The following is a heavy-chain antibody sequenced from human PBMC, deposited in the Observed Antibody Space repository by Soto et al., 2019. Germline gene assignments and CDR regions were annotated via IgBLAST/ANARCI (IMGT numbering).Heavy chain of an antibody. V-gene: IGHV4-59*08. CDR1: GGSITSYY. Sequence: SETLSLTCTVSGGSITSYYWSWIRQPPGKGLEWIGYIYFSGSANYNPSLKSRVTISVDTSKNQFSLKLSSVTAADTAVYYCARAYGDYVFDYWGQGTLVTVSS. D-gene: IGHD4-17*01. J-gene: IGHJ4*02. CDR3: ARAYGDYVFDY. CDR2: IYFSGSA.